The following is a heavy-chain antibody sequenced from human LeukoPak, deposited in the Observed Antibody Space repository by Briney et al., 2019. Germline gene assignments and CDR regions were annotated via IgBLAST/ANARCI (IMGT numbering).Heavy chain of an antibody. Sequence: SETLSLTCAVYGGSFNGYYWSWIRQPPGKGLEWIGEINHSGSTNYNPSLKSRVTISVDTSKNQFSLKLSSVTAADTAMYYCASDYDSSGYYPFWGQGTLVAVSS. D-gene: IGHD3-22*01. CDR1: GGSFNGYY. CDR2: INHSGST. V-gene: IGHV4-34*01. CDR3: ASDYDSSGYYPF. J-gene: IGHJ4*02.